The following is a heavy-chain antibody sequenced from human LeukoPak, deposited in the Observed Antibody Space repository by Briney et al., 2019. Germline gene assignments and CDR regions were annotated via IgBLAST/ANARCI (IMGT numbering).Heavy chain of an antibody. V-gene: IGHV3-30-3*01. CDR3: ARVGKMTTVTTSPDFFRN. J-gene: IGHJ4*02. CDR2: ISYDGSNK. Sequence: GGSLRLPCAASGFTFSSYAMHWVRQAPGKGLEWVAVISYDGSNKYYADSVKGRFTISRDNSKNTLYLQMNSLRAEDTAVYYCARVGKMTTVTTSPDFFRNWGQGTLVTVSS. D-gene: IGHD4-17*01. CDR1: GFTFSSYA.